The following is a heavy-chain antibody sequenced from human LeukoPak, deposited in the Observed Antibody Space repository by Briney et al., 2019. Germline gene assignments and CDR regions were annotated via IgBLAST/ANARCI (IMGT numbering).Heavy chain of an antibody. D-gene: IGHD4-23*01. Sequence: SQTLSLTCAISGDSVSSNSAAWNWIRQSPSRGLEWLGRTYYRSKWYNDYAVSVKSRITINPETSKNQFSLQLNSVTPEDTAVYYCARDGTGIGDNYDAFDIWGQGTMVTVSS. J-gene: IGHJ3*02. V-gene: IGHV6-1*01. CDR2: TYYRSKWYN. CDR1: GDSVSSNSAA. CDR3: ARDGTGIGDNYDAFDI.